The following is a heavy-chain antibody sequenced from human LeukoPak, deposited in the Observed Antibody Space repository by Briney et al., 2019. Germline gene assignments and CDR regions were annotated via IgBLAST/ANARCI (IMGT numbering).Heavy chain of an antibody. CDR1: GYSFTSYW. D-gene: IGHD4-23*01. Sequence: GESLQISCQGSGYSFTSYWISWVRQMPGKGLEWMGRIDPSDSYTNYSPSFQGHVTISADKSISTAYLQWSSLKASDTAMYYCAMSVATVVTPEDYWGQGTLVTVSS. CDR3: AMSVATVVTPEDY. J-gene: IGHJ4*02. CDR2: IDPSDSYT. V-gene: IGHV5-10-1*01.